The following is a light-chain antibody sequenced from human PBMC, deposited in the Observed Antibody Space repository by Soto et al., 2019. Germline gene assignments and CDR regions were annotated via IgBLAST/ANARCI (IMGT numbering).Light chain of an antibody. V-gene: IGKV1-5*01. CDR2: DAS. CDR3: QQYDSYS. CDR1: QSISGW. J-gene: IGKJ1*01. Sequence: DIQMTQSPSTLSASVGDRVTIACRASQSISGWLAWYQQKPGKAPKLLIYDASNLETGVPSRFSGSGSRTDFTFTISSLQPEDIATYYCQQYDSYSFGQGTKVDI.